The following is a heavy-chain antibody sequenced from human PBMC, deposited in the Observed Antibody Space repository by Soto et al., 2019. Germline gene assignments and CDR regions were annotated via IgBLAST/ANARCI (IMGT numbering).Heavy chain of an antibody. CDR3: ARSSGPIPNYMDV. D-gene: IGHD3-10*01. V-gene: IGHV4-31*03. CDR1: GGSISSGGYY. J-gene: IGHJ6*03. Sequence: QVQLQESGPGLVKPSQTLSLTCTVSGGSISSGGYYWSWVRQHPGKGLEWIGYIYYSGSTYYNPSLKSRVTISVDTSKNQFSLKLSSVTAADTAVYYCARSSGPIPNYMDVWGKGTTVTVSS. CDR2: IYYSGST.